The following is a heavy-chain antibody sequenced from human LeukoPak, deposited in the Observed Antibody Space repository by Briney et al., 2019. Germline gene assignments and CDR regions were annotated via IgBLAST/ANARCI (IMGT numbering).Heavy chain of an antibody. D-gene: IGHD3-10*01. CDR3: ARDSGILWFGEEVRCGMDV. Sequence: ASVKVSCKASGYTFTSYYMHWVRQAPGQGLEWMGIINPSGGSTSYAQKFQGRVTMTRDTSTSTVYMELSSLRSEDTAVYYCARDSGILWFGEEVRCGMDVWGQGTTVTVSS. CDR1: GYTFTSYY. CDR2: INPSGGST. J-gene: IGHJ6*02. V-gene: IGHV1-46*01.